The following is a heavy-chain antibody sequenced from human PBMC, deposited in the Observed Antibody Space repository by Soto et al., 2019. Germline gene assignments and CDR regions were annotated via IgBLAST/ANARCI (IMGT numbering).Heavy chain of an antibody. D-gene: IGHD4-17*01. V-gene: IGHV1-2*04. CDR3: ARDCGYGDYYFDY. J-gene: IGHJ4*02. CDR2: INPNSGGT. Sequence: ASVKVSCKASGYTFTVYYMHWVRQAPGQGLEWMGWINPNSGGTNYAQKFQGWVTMTRDTSISTAYMELSRLRSDDTAVYYCARDCGYGDYYFDYWGQGTLVTV. CDR1: GYTFTVYY.